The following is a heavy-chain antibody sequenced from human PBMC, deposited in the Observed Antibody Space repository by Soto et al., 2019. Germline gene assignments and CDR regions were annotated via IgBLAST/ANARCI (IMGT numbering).Heavy chain of an antibody. CDR2: IYAGDSDT. D-gene: IGHD1-26*01. CDR3: ARARAAAGGLCDS. V-gene: IGHV5-51*03. CDR1: GYKFTSYW. J-gene: IGHJ5*02. Sequence: EVQVLQSGAEVKKPGESLKISCKASGYKFTSYWIAWVRQMPGKGREWMGIIYAGDSDTKYSPSLQGKVTMSVDKSINTACRQWRSVKGSAAAMYDCARARAAAGGLCDSWGQGTLVTVPS.